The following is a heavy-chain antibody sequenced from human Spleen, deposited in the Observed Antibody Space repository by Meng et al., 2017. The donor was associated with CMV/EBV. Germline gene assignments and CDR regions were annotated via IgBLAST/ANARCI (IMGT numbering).Heavy chain of an antibody. CDR1: GDSISSSSCY. Sequence: TVSGDSISSSSCYWGWIRQPPGMGLEWIGNIYYSASTYYNPSLQSRVTISVDTSKNQFSLKLTSVTAADTAVYYCARDRISPRSWFDPWGQGTLSPSPQ. CDR3: ARDRISPRSWFDP. V-gene: IGHV4-39*07. J-gene: IGHJ5*02. D-gene: IGHD3-3*02. CDR2: IYYSAST.